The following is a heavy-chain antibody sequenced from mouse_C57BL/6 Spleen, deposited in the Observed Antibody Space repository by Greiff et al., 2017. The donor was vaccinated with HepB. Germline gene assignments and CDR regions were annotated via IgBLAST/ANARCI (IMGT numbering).Heavy chain of an antibody. CDR3: TTLGHPYYFDD. V-gene: IGHV14-4*01. Sequence: VPLQQFGAEPVRPGASVKLSCTASGFNIKDDYMHWVKQRPEQGLEWIGWIDPENGDTEYASKFQGKATITADTSSNTAYLQLSSLTSEDTAVYYCTTLGHPYYFDDWGQGTTLTVSS. CDR2: IDPENGDT. CDR1: GFNIKDDY. J-gene: IGHJ2*01. D-gene: IGHD3-1*01.